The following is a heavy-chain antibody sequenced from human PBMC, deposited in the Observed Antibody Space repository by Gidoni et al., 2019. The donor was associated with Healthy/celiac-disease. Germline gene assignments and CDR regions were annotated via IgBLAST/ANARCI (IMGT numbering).Heavy chain of an antibody. CDR1: GFIFSSYS. CDR2: ISSSSSTI. J-gene: IGHJ4*02. D-gene: IGHD3-22*01. Sequence: EVQLVESGGGLVPPGGSLRLSCAASGFIFSSYSMNWVRQAPGKGLEWVSYISSSSSTIYYADSVKGRFTISRDNAKNSLYLQMSSLRDEDTAVYYCARDFLPYFYDSSGYLDYWGQGTLVTVSS. V-gene: IGHV3-48*02. CDR3: ARDFLPYFYDSSGYLDY.